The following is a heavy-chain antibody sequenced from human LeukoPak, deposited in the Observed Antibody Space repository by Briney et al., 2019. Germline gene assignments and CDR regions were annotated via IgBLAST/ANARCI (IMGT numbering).Heavy chain of an antibody. Sequence: GRSLRLSCAASGFTFSSYGMHWVRQAPGKGLEWVAVIWYDGSNKHYADSVKGRFTISRDNSKNTLYLQMNSLRAEDTAVYYCAGDRIHRYYDILTATPYYYGMDVWGQGTTVTVSS. V-gene: IGHV3-33*01. CDR2: IWYDGSNK. J-gene: IGHJ6*02. CDR1: GFTFSSYG. D-gene: IGHD3-9*01. CDR3: AGDRIHRYYDILTATPYYYGMDV.